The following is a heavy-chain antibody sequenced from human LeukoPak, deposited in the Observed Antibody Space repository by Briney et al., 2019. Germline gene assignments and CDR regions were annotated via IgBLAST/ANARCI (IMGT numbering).Heavy chain of an antibody. CDR3: ARSRNQLLRFDP. D-gene: IGHD2-2*01. Sequence: ASVTVSCKASGYTFTSYDINWVRQAPGQGHEWMGWMNPNSGNTGYAQKFQGRVTMTRNTSISTAYMELSSLRSEDTAVYYCARSRNQLLRFDPWGQGTLVTVSS. CDR1: GYTFTSYD. J-gene: IGHJ5*02. V-gene: IGHV1-8*01. CDR2: MNPNSGNT.